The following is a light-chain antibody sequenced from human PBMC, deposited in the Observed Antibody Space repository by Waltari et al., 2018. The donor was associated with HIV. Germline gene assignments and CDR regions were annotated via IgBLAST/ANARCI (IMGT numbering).Light chain of an antibody. V-gene: IGLV1-47*01. Sequence: QSALTQPPSASGTPGQRVSIFCSGGSSNIGRNYVYWYQQLPGGAPKLLIYTDDQRPSGVPDRFSGSKSGTSASLAISGLRSEDEGDYYYATWDVSLSGRVFGGGTRLTVL. CDR1: SSNIGRNY. J-gene: IGLJ3*02. CDR3: ATWDVSLSGRV. CDR2: TDD.